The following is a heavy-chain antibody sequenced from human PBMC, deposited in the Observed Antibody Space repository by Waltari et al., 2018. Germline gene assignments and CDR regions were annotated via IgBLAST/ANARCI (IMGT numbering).Heavy chain of an antibody. CDR2: IIPIFGTA. V-gene: IGHV1-69*08. Sequence: QVQLVQSGAEVKKPGSSVKVSCKASGGTFSSYAISWVRQAPGQGLEWMGRIIPIFGTANYAQNVQGRVTITADKSTSTAYMELSSLRSEDTAVYYCARDDSGSYSGYYYGMDVWGQGTTVTVSS. CDR3: ARDDSGSYSGYYYGMDV. D-gene: IGHD1-26*01. J-gene: IGHJ6*02. CDR1: GGTFSSYA.